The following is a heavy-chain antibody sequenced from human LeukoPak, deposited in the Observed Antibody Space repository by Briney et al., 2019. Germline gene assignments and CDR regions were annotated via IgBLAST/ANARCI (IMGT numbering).Heavy chain of an antibody. Sequence: SETLSLTCTVSGGSISSYYWSWIRQPPGKGLEWIGYIYYSGSTNYNPSLKSRVTISVDTSKNQLSLKLSSVTAADTAVYYCARGGIAAAGPFDYWGQGALVTVSS. CDR3: ARGGIAAAGPFDY. CDR1: GGSISSYY. J-gene: IGHJ4*02. V-gene: IGHV4-59*01. CDR2: IYYSGST. D-gene: IGHD6-13*01.